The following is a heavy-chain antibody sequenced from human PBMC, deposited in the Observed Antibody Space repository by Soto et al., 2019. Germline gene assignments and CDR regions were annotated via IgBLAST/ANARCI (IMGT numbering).Heavy chain of an antibody. CDR3: ANQKIRFSVAGTLYGLGV. CDR1: GFVFSTYS. D-gene: IGHD6-19*01. V-gene: IGHV3-48*02. CDR2: ISSTSGTI. Sequence: EGQLVESGGNLVRPGGSLRLSCEASGFVFSTYSMNWVRQAPGKGLEWISYISSTSGTIYYADSVKGRFTIFRDNANNSLSLQMNGLRDDDTAVYYYANQKIRFSVAGTLYGLGVWGQGTTVTVSS. J-gene: IGHJ6*02.